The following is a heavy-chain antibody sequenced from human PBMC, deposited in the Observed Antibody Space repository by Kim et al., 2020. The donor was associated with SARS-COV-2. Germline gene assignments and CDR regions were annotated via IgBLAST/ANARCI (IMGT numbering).Heavy chain of an antibody. D-gene: IGHD6-19*01. V-gene: IGHV1-18*04. CDR3: ARDSSGWYRVDRDY. Sequence: ASVKVSCKASGYTFRNYGISWVRQAPGQGLEWMGWISAYNGNTNYAQKLQGRVTMTTDTSTSTAYMELRSLRSDDTAVYYCARDSSGWYRVDRDYWGQGTLVTVSS. CDR1: GYTFRNYG. CDR2: ISAYNGNT. J-gene: IGHJ4*02.